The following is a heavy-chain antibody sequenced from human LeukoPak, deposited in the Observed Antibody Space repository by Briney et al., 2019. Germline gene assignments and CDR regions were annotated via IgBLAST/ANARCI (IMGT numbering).Heavy chain of an antibody. CDR1: GFTFSSSN. V-gene: IGHV3-30*04. D-gene: IGHD3-10*01. Sequence: RGSLRLSCAPSGFTFSSSNMQWLRQSPGKGLEWVALISYDGTKTYYAESVKGRFTISRDNSKNTLFLQMNSLSAEDTAMYYCQREWFGETNWGQGTLVTVSS. CDR3: QREWFGETN. J-gene: IGHJ4*02. CDR2: ISYDGTKT.